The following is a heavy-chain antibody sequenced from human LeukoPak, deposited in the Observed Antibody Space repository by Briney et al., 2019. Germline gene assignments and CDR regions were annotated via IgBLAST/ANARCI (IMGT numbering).Heavy chain of an antibody. D-gene: IGHD6-6*01. CDR2: IWYDGSNK. CDR1: GFTFSYYG. V-gene: IGHV3-33*08. CDR3: ARVHFSSSPYFDY. Sequence: GGSLRLSCAASGFTFSYYGMHWVSQAPGKGLEWVAVIWYDGSNKYYADSVKGRFTISRDNSKNTLYLQMNSLRAEDTAVYYCARVHFSSSPYFDYWGQGTLVTVSS. J-gene: IGHJ4*02.